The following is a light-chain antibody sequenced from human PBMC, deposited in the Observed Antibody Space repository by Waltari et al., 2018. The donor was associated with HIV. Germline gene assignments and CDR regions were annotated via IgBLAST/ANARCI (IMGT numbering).Light chain of an antibody. J-gene: IGLJ2*01. CDR3: AAWDDSLNGVV. V-gene: IGLV1-44*01. Sequence: QSVLTQPPSASGTPGQRVTISCSGSSSNTGSTTVSWNRQLPGTAPKLPIYNNKQRPSGAPDRVSGSKSGTAASLASSGLQAEDEANYYCAAWDDSLNGVVFGGGTKQTVL. CDR2: NNK. CDR1: SSNTGSTT.